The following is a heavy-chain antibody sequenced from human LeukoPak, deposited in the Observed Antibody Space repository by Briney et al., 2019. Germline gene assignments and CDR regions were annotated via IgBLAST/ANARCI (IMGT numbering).Heavy chain of an antibody. Sequence: ASVKVSCKASGCTFTGYHMHWVRQAPGQGLEWMGRINPNSGDTNYAQKFQGRVTMTSDASTNTAFMELIRLTSDDTAVYFCARADAFDIWGQGTTVTVSS. V-gene: IGHV1-2*06. CDR2: INPNSGDT. J-gene: IGHJ3*02. CDR3: ARADAFDI. CDR1: GCTFTGYH.